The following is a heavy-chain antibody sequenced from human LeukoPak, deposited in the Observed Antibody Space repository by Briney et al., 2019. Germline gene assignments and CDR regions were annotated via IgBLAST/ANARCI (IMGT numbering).Heavy chain of an antibody. V-gene: IGHV3-21*01. CDR3: ARARTPYYYYGMDV. CDR2: ISSSSSYI. CDR1: GSTFSSYS. J-gene: IGHJ6*02. Sequence: GGSLRLSCAASGSTFSSYSMNWVRQAPGKGLEWVSSISSSSSYIYYADSVKGRFTISRDNAKNSLYLQMNCLRAEDTAVYYCARARTPYYYYGMDVWGQGTTVTVSS.